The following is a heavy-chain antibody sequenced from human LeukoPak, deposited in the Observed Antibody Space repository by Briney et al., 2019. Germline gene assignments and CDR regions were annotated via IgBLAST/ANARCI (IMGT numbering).Heavy chain of an antibody. CDR1: GGSISSYY. J-gene: IGHJ4*02. CDR3: ARGSNYYDSSGYGNYFDY. V-gene: IGHV4-59*01. Sequence: PSETLSLTCTVSGGSISSYYWSWIRQPPGKGLEWIGYIYYSGSTNYNPSLKSRVTISVDTSKNQFSLKLSSVTAADTAVYYCARGSNYYDSSGYGNYFDYWGQGTLVTVSS. CDR2: IYYSGST. D-gene: IGHD3-22*01.